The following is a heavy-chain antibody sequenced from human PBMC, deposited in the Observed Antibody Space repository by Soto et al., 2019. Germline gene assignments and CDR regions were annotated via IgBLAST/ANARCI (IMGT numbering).Heavy chain of an antibody. D-gene: IGHD3-22*01. CDR2: ISSSSSYI. CDR1: GFTFSSYS. V-gene: IGHV3-21*01. J-gene: IGHJ3*02. Sequence: GGSLRLSCAASGFTFSSYSMNWVRQAPGKGLEWVSSISSSSSYIYYADSVKGRFTISRDNAKNSLYLQMNSLRAEDTAVYYCAREQIIDHYDRSGGQGGAFHIWGQGTMVTVSS. CDR3: AREQIIDHYDRSGGQGGAFHI.